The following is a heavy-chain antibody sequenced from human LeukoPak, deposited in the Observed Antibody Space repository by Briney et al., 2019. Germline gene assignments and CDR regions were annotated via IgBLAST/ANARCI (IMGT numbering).Heavy chain of an antibody. J-gene: IGHJ4*02. Sequence: GSPRLSCAASGFTFSSYAMSCVRQAPGKGLEWVSLISGSGATTYYADSVTGRFTRSRDNSKNTLYLQMNTLRAEDTAVYYCARDPTYYDRSSYYFSYFDYWGQGTLCSVSS. V-gene: IGHV3-23*01. CDR3: ARDPTYYDRSSYYFSYFDY. D-gene: IGHD3-22*01. CDR2: ISGSGATT. CDR1: GFTFSSYA.